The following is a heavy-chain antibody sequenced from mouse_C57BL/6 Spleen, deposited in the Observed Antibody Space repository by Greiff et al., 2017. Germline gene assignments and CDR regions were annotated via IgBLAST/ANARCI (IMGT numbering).Heavy chain of an antibody. D-gene: IGHD5-1*01. V-gene: IGHV5-4*01. CDR1: GFTFSSYA. Sequence: EVKLVESGGGLVKPGGSLKLSCAASGFTFSSYAMSWVRQTPEKRLEWVATINDGGSYTYYPDNVKGRFTISRDNAKNNLYLQMSHLKSEDTAMYYCARDRSTFAYWGQGTLVTVSA. CDR3: ARDRSTFAY. CDR2: INDGGSYT. J-gene: IGHJ3*01.